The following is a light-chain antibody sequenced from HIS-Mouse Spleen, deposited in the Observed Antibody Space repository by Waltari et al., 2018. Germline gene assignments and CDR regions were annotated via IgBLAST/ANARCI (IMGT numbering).Light chain of an antibody. V-gene: IGLV2-14*03. Sequence: QSALTQPASVSGSPGQSITISCTGTSSDVGGYNYVSWYQQHPGKAPKRMIYDVSNRASGVSNRFSGSKSGNTASLTISGLQAEDEADYYCSSYTSSSFNVVFGGGTKLTVL. CDR2: DVS. J-gene: IGLJ2*01. CDR1: SSDVGGYNY. CDR3: SSYTSSSFNVV.